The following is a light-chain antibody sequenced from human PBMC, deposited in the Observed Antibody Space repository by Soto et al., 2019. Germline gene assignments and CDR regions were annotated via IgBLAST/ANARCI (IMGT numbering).Light chain of an antibody. CDR3: CAYAGSGTVV. V-gene: IGLV2-14*01. Sequence: QSVLTQPASVSGSPGQSITISCTGSSSDVGGYNYVSWYQQHPGKAPKLMIYEVNYRPSGVSNRFSGSKSGNTASLTISGLQAEDEADYYCCAYAGSGTVVFGGGTKLTVL. CDR1: SSDVGGYNY. CDR2: EVN. J-gene: IGLJ2*01.